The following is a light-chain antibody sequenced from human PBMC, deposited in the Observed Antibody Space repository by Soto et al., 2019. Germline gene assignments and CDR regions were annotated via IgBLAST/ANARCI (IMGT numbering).Light chain of an antibody. Sequence: ETVMTQSPATLSVSPGERATLSCRASLSVGSNLAWYQQRPGQAPRLLIYGASTRATGIPVRFSGSGSGTEFTLTISCLQSEDFGFYYCQQYNKWPLFTFGPGTRVDMK. CDR3: QQYNKWPLFT. CDR1: LSVGSN. J-gene: IGKJ3*01. V-gene: IGKV3-15*01. CDR2: GAS.